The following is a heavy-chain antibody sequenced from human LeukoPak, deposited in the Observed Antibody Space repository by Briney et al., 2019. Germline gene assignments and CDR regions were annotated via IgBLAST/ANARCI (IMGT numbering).Heavy chain of an antibody. CDR3: AKRGYGTNSEYFDY. Sequence: PGGSLRLSCAASGFTFNSYDMNWVRLAPGKGLEWVSCVSGSGTTTYYADSMKGRFTISRDNSKNTLYLQMNSLRADDTAVYYCAKRGYGTNSEYFDYWGQGTLVTVSS. V-gene: IGHV3-23*01. J-gene: IGHJ4*02. CDR1: GFTFNSYD. D-gene: IGHD4/OR15-4a*01. CDR2: VSGSGTTT.